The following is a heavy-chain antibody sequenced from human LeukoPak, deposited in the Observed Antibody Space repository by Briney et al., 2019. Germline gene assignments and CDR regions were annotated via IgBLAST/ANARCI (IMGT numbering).Heavy chain of an antibody. CDR3: ARDLVFYGSGSYYIDY. CDR2: ISYDGSNK. J-gene: IGHJ4*02. V-gene: IGHV3-30*03. Sequence: GGSLRLSCAASGFTFSSYGMHWVRQAPGKGLEWVAVISYDGSNKYYADSVKGRFTISRDNAKNTLYPQMNSLRAEDTAVYYCARDLVFYGSGSYYIDYWGQGTLVTVSS. D-gene: IGHD3-10*01. CDR1: GFTFSSYG.